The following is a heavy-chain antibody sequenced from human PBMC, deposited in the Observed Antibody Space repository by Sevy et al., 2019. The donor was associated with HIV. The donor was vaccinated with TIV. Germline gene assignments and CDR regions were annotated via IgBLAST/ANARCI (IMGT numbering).Heavy chain of an antibody. CDR3: AKDRVSGTYYTGDFDY. J-gene: IGHJ4*02. CDR2: ISLSGGDT. Sequence: GGSLRLSCAASEFTFSTYAMTWVRQAPGKGLEWVSVISLSGGDTYYTDSVKGRFTISRDNSKNTLYLQMNSLRAEDTAVYYCAKDRVSGTYYTGDFDYWGQGTLVTVSS. V-gene: IGHV3-23*01. D-gene: IGHD3-10*01. CDR1: EFTFSTYA.